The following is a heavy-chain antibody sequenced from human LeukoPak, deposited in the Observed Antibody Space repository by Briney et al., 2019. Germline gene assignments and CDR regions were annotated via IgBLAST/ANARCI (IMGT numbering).Heavy chain of an antibody. CDR3: ARGGLGNHKFFDI. V-gene: IGHV4-4*07. J-gene: IGHJ3*02. CDR1: GGSIHSY. CDR2: IYYSGST. Sequence: PSETLSLTCTVSGGSIHSYWSWIRQPAGKGLEWIGSIYYSGSTYYNPSLKSRVTISVDTSKNQFSLKLNSVTAADTAVYFCARGGLGNHKFFDIWGQGTMVTVSS. D-gene: IGHD1-14*01.